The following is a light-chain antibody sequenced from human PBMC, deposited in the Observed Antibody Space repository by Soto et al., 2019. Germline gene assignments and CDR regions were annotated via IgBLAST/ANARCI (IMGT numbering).Light chain of an antibody. J-gene: IGLJ2*01. V-gene: IGLV2-23*03. CDR3: CSYAGSSTFV. CDR1: SSDVGSYNL. Sequence: QSVLTQPASVSGSPGQSITISCTGTSSDVGSYNLVSWYQQHPGKAPKLMIYEGSKWPSGVSNRFSGSKSGNTPSLTISGLQAEDEADYYCCSYAGSSTFVFGGGTKVTVL. CDR2: EGS.